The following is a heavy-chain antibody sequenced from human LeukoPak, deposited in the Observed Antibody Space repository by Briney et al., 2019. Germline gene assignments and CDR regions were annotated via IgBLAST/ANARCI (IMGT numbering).Heavy chain of an antibody. D-gene: IGHD3-10*01. CDR1: GFTFSSSA. CDR2: ISGSGGST. Sequence: GGSLRLSCAASGFTFSSSAVSWVRKAPGKGLEWVSAISGSGGSTYYADSVKGRFTISRDNSKNTLYLQMNSLRAEDTAVYYCAKVITLRSADYWGQGTLVTVSS. J-gene: IGHJ4*02. CDR3: AKVITLRSADY. V-gene: IGHV3-23*01.